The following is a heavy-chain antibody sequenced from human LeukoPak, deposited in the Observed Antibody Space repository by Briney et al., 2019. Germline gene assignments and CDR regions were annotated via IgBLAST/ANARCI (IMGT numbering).Heavy chain of an antibody. CDR2: ISGSGGST. CDR3: AKGTTMVRGVIGFDY. CDR1: GFTLSSYA. Sequence: GGSLRLSCAASGFTLSSYAMSWVRQAPGKGLEWVSAISGSGGSTYYADSVKGRFTISRDNSKNTLYLQMNSLRAEDTAVYYCAKGTTMVRGVIGFDYWGQGTLVTVSS. V-gene: IGHV3-23*01. J-gene: IGHJ4*02. D-gene: IGHD3-10*01.